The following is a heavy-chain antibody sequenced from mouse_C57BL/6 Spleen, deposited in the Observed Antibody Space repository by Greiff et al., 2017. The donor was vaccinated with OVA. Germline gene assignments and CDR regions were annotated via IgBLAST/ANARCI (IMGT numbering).Heavy chain of an antibody. Sequence: EVMLVESGGGLVKPGGSLKLSCAASGFTFSDYGMHWVRQAPEKGLEWVAYISSGSSTIYYADTVKGRFTISRDNAKNTLFLQMISLRSEDTAMDYCARNEDGGDDYWGQGTTLTVSS. V-gene: IGHV5-17*01. CDR2: ISSGSSTI. CDR1: GFTFSDYG. CDR3: ARNEDGGDDY. D-gene: IGHD1-2*01. J-gene: IGHJ2*01.